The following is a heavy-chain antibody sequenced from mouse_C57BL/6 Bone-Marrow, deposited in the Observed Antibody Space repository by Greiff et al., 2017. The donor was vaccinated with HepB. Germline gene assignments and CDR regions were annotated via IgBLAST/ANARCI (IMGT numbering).Heavy chain of an antibody. CDR3: ARDYYSNYRYFDV. V-gene: IGHV5-4*01. J-gene: IGHJ1*03. D-gene: IGHD2-5*01. CDR1: GFTFSSYA. Sequence: DVMLVESGGGLVKPGGSLKLSCAASGFTFSSYAMSWVRQTPEKRLEWVATISDGGSYTYYPDNVKGRFTISRDNAKNNLYLQISHLKSEDTAMYYCARDYYSNYRYFDVWGTGTTVTVSS. CDR2: ISDGGSYT.